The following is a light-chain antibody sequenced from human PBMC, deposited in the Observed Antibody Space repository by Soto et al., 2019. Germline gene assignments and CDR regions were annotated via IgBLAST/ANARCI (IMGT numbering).Light chain of an antibody. J-gene: IGLJ1*01. Sequence: QSALTQPASVSGSPGQSITISCTGSDRDVGSYDLVSWYQQHPGRAPKLMIYGVTDRPSGISNRFSGSKSGNTASLTISGLQAEDEADYYCSSFTSTSTYVFGTGTKLTVL. V-gene: IGLV2-14*02. CDR1: DRDVGSYDL. CDR3: SSFTSTSTYV. CDR2: GVT.